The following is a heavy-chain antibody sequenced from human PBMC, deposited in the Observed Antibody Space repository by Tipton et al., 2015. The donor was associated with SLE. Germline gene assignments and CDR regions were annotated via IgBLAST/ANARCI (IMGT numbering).Heavy chain of an antibody. CDR3: ARHGSSGSDYFDY. V-gene: IGHV5-10-1*01. CDR2: IDPTDSYT. CDR1: GNNFTSYW. J-gene: IGHJ4*02. Sequence: QLVQSGAEVKKPGESLRISCKGSGNNFTSYWISWVRQMPGRGLEWMGRIDPTDSYTTYSPSFQAHVTISADKSISTVYLQWSSLKASDTAMYYCARHGSSGSDYFDYWGQGTLVTVSS. D-gene: IGHD3-22*01.